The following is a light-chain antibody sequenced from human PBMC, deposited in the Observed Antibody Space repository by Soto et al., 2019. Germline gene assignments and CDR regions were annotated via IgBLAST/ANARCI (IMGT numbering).Light chain of an antibody. CDR2: DVN. CDR1: SSDVGGYNY. Sequence: QSALTQPPSASGSPGQSVAISCSGTSSDVGGYNYVSWYQQHPGKAPKLMIYDVNKRPSGVPDRFSGSKSSNTASLTVSGLQAEDEADYYCISYAGSNKPAFGGGTKLT. CDR3: ISYAGSNKPA. V-gene: IGLV2-8*01. J-gene: IGLJ2*01.